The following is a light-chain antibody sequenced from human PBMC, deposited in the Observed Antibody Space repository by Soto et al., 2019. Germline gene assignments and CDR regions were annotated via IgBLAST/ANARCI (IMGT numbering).Light chain of an antibody. V-gene: IGKV3-20*01. CDR2: AAS. Sequence: EIVLTQSPGTLSLSPGERATLSCKASQSVADNYLAWYQQKPGQAPRLLIYAASRRAIGIPDTFSGSGSGTDFTLTIARLEPEDFAVYYCQQYGHSPRTFGQGTKVDI. CDR1: QSVADNY. J-gene: IGKJ1*01. CDR3: QQYGHSPRT.